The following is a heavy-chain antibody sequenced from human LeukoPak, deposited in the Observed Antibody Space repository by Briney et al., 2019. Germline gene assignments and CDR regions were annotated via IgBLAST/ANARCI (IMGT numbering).Heavy chain of an antibody. Sequence: GASVKVSCKASACTFTSYDINWVRQATGQGLEWMGWMNPNSGNTGYAQKFQGRVIITRNTSISTAYMELSSLRSEDTAMYYCARGDLYSGSLETLDYWGQGTLVTVSS. CDR2: MNPNSGNT. CDR3: ARGDLYSGSLETLDY. J-gene: IGHJ4*02. V-gene: IGHV1-8*03. CDR1: ACTFTSYD. D-gene: IGHD1-26*01.